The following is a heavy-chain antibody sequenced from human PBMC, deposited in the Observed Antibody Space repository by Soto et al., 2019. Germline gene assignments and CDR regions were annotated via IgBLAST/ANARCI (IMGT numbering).Heavy chain of an antibody. J-gene: IGHJ4*02. CDR2: ISSGGSLI. V-gene: IGHV3-11*01. CDR3: ARGAHYDLLSLYYFDY. Sequence: GGSLRLSCAASGFTFSDYYIIWIRQAPGKGLEWISYISSGGSLIYYSDSVKGRFTISRDNAKNSLYLQMDSLRAEDTAVDYCARGAHYDLLSLYYFDYWGQGTLVTVSS. CDR1: GFTFSDYY. D-gene: IGHD3-9*01.